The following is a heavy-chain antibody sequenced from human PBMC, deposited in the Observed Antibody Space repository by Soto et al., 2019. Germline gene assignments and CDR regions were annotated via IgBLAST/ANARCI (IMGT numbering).Heavy chain of an antibody. V-gene: IGHV4-59*01. J-gene: IGHJ5*02. Sequence: PSETLSLTCTVSSGSISNFYWSWIRQPPGKGLEWIGYIFYNGRDYSVTTSYNPSLKSRVTMSVDTSEDQFSLKMTSVTDTDTAVYYCARGWFWSGYFNWFDRWGEGTLVTVCS. CDR2: IFYNGRDYSVTT. CDR1: SGSISNFY. D-gene: IGHD3-3*01. CDR3: ARGWFWSGYFNWFDR.